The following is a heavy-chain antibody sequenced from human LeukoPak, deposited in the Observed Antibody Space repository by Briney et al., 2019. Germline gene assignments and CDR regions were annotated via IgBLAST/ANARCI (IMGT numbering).Heavy chain of an antibody. D-gene: IGHD1-14*01. CDR2: INLSGST. CDR3: ARGVTTSDAFDI. V-gene: IGHV4-34*01. Sequence: SETLPLTCAVYGGSFSGYYWSWIRQPPGKGLEWIGEINLSGSTNYNPSLKSRVTISVDTSKNQFSLKLSSVTAADTAVYYCARGVTTSDAFDIWGQGTMVTVSS. J-gene: IGHJ3*02. CDR1: GGSFSGYY.